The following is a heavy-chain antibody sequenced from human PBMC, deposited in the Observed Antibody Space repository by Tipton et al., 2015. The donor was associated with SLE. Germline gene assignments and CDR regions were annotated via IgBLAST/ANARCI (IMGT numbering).Heavy chain of an antibody. J-gene: IGHJ5*02. V-gene: IGHV1-46*01. CDR1: GYTFTSYY. CDR3: ARDDPIGHCSTTNCTRFAP. CDR2: INPSGGTT. D-gene: IGHD2-2*01. Sequence: QLVQSGAEVKKPGASVKVSCKASGYTFTSYYLHWVRQAPGQGLEWMGIINPSGGTTSYAQKFQGRVTLTRDTSTSTVHMELSSLRSEDTAVYYCARDDPIGHCSTTNCTRFAPWGQGTLVTVSA.